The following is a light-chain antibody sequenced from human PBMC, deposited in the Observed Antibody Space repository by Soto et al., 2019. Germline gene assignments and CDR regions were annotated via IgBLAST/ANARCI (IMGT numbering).Light chain of an antibody. CDR2: WGY. CDR3: QQYYETPLT. CDR1: QSLLYSSNNKNY. Sequence: DIVMTQSPDSLAVSLGETATINCKSSQSLLYSSNNKNYLAWYRQKPRQPPELIIYWGYTRESGVPGRYSGSGSGTDFTLTISGLRAEDVAIYYCQQYYETPLTFGGGTTVEIK. J-gene: IGKJ4*01. V-gene: IGKV4-1*01.